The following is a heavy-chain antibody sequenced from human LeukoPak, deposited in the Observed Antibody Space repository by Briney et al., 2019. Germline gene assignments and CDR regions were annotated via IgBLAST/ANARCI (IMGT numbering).Heavy chain of an antibody. CDR3: ARADPSSGEYYFDY. D-gene: IGHD6-19*01. Sequence: SVKVSCKASGGTFSSYTISWVRQAPGQGLEWTGRIIPILGIANYAQKFQGRVTITADKSTSTAYMELSSLRSEDTAVYYCARADPSSGEYYFDYWGQGTLVTVSS. CDR2: IIPILGIA. V-gene: IGHV1-69*02. CDR1: GGTFSSYT. J-gene: IGHJ4*02.